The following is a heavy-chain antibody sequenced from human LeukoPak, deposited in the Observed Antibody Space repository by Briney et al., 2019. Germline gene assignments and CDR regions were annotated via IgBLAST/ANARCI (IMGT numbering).Heavy chain of an antibody. CDR1: GFTFSSYS. CDR2: ISSSSSYI. D-gene: IGHD2-2*01. J-gene: IGHJ6*02. Sequence: GGSLRLSCAASGFTFSSYSMNWVRQAPGKGLEWVSSISSSSSYIYYADSVKGRFTISRDNAKNSLYLQMNSLRAEDTAVYYCARAYCSSTSCYGVDGMDVWGQGTTVTVPS. CDR3: ARAYCSSTSCYGVDGMDV. V-gene: IGHV3-21*01.